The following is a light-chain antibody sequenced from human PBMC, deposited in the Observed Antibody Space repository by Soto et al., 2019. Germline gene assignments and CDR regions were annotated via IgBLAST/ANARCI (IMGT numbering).Light chain of an antibody. Sequence: QSALTQPASVSGSPGQSITISCTGTSSDVGGYNYVSWYQQHPGKAPKLMICDVSYRPSGVSNRFSGSKSGNTASLTISGLQAEDEADYYCSSYTSSSTLVFGGGTKLTVL. J-gene: IGLJ2*01. CDR2: DVS. CDR1: SSDVGGYNY. CDR3: SSYTSSSTLV. V-gene: IGLV2-14*01.